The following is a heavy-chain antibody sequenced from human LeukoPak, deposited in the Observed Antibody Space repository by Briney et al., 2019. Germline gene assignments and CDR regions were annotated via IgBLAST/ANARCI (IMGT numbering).Heavy chain of an antibody. CDR1: GGSISSGVYY. V-gene: IGHV4-30-4*08. Sequence: NPSQTLSPTCTVSGGSISSGVYYWSWIRQPPGKGLEWIGYIYYSGSTYYNPSLKSRVTISVDTSKNQFSLKLSSVTAADTAVYYCASEDSSSSYFDYWGQGTLVTVSS. CDR2: IYYSGST. CDR3: ASEDSSSSYFDY. J-gene: IGHJ4*02. D-gene: IGHD6-6*01.